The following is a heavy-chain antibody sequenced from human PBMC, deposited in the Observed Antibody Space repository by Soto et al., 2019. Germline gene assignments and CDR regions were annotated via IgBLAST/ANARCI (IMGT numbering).Heavy chain of an antibody. V-gene: IGHV3-30-3*01. Sequence: QVQLVESGGGVVQPGRSLRLSCAASGFTFSSYAMHWVRQAPGKGLEWVAVISYDGSNKYYADSVKGRFTISRDNSKNTLYLQMNSLRAEDTAVYYCARAPIAAAGPGEWFDPWGQGTLVTVSS. CDR1: GFTFSSYA. CDR3: ARAPIAAAGPGEWFDP. D-gene: IGHD6-13*01. J-gene: IGHJ5*02. CDR2: ISYDGSNK.